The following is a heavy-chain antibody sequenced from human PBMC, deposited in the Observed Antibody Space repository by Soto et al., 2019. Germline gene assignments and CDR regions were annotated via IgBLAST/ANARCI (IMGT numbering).Heavy chain of an antibody. CDR3: AKGGGCRGGSCLCPAHYGMDV. J-gene: IGHJ6*04. D-gene: IGHD2-15*01. CDR1: GFTFSSYA. Sequence: GGSLRLSCAASGFTFSSYATSWVRQAPGKGLEWVSAISGSGGSTYYADSVKGRFTISRDNSKNTLYLQMNSLRAEDTAVYYCAKGGGCRGGSCLCPAHYGMDVWGTRTTVTVSS. V-gene: IGHV3-23*01. CDR2: ISGSGGST.